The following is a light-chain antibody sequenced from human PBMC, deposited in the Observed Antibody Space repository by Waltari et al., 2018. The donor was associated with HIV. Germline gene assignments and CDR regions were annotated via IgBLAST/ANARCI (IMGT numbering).Light chain of an antibody. CDR1: KLGDKY. CDR2: RDR. V-gene: IGLV3-1*01. Sequence: SYELTQPPSVSVSPGQTASITCSGDKLGDKYACWYQQKAGQSPVLVIYRDRKRPSGIPERFSGSNSGNTATLTISGTQAMDEADYYCQAWDSSTVVFGGGTKVTVL. CDR3: QAWDSSTVV. J-gene: IGLJ2*01.